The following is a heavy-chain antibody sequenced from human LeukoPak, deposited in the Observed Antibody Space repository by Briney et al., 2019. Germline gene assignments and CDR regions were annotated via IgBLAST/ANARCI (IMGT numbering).Heavy chain of an antibody. CDR2: IYPGDSDT. CDR3: ARGAIVGATRNYFDY. J-gene: IGHJ4*02. D-gene: IGHD1-26*01. Sequence: GESLKISCKGSGYSFTSYWIVWVRQTPEKGLEWMGIIYPGDSDTRYSPSFQGRVTISADKSISTAYLQWSSLTASDTAMYYCARGAIVGATRNYFDYWGQGTLVTVSS. V-gene: IGHV5-51*01. CDR1: GYSFTSYW.